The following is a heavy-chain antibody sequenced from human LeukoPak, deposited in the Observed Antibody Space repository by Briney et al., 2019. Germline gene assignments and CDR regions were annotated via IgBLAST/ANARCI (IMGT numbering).Heavy chain of an antibody. CDR3: ARGTPGSYLGY. CDR1: GYTFTAYY. D-gene: IGHD3-16*02. CDR2: INPNSGGT. Sequence: GASVRVSCKASGYTFTAYYLHWERQAPGQGLEWMGWINPNSGGTNYAQKFKGWVTLTRDTSINTTYMELSRLASDVTAVYFCARGTPGSYLGYWGQGTLVTVSS. J-gene: IGHJ4*02. V-gene: IGHV1-2*04.